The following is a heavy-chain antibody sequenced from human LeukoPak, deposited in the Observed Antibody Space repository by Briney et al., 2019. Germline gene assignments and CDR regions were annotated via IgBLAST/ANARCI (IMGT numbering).Heavy chain of an antibody. CDR2: MDTSGST. CDR1: GGYISSHY. CDR3: ARDQGLTVSPYYYYYGMDV. V-gene: IGHV4-4*07. D-gene: IGHD4-17*01. J-gene: IGHJ6*02. Sequence: SETLSLTCTVSGGYISSHYWSWIRQPPGKGLEWIGRMDTSGSTDYNPSLKSRFTMSVDTSRNQLSLKLYSVTAADTAVYYCARDQGLTVSPYYYYYGMDVWGQGTTLTVSS.